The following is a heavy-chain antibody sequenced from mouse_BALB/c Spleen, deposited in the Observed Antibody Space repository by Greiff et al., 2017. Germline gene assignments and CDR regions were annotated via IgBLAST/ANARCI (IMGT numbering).Heavy chain of an antibody. V-gene: IGHV14-3*02. J-gene: IGHJ3*01. CDR1: GFNIKDTY. CDR3: DSPDSSGYDY. Sequence: EVQLQQSGAELVKPGASVKLSCTASGFNIKDTYMHWVKQRPEQGLEWIGRIDPANGNTKYDPKFQGKATITADTSSNTAYLQLSSLTSEDTAVYYCDSPDSSGYDYWGQGTLVTVSA. D-gene: IGHD3-2*01. CDR2: IDPANGNT.